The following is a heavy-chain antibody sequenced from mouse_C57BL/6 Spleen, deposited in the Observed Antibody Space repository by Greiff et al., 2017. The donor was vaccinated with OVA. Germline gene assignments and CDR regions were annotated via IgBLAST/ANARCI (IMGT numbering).Heavy chain of an antibody. D-gene: IGHD4-1*01. J-gene: IGHJ2*01. V-gene: IGHV1-50*01. Sequence: VQLQQPGAELVKPGASVKLSCKASGYTFTSYWMQWVKQRPGQGLEWIGEIDPSDSYTNYNQKFKGKATLTVDTSSSTAYMQLSSLTSEDSAVYYCARDWGYWGQGTTLTVSS. CDR2: IDPSDSYT. CDR3: ARDWGY. CDR1: GYTFTSYW.